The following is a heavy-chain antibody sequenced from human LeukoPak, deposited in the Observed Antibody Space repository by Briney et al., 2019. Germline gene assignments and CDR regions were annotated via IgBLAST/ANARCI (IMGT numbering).Heavy chain of an antibody. J-gene: IGHJ4*02. CDR1: GYTLTELS. CDR2: FDPEDGET. CDR3: ARVPKASRWELNWGFDY. Sequence: ASVKVSCKVSGYTLTELSMHWVRQAPGKGLEWMGGFDPEDGETIYAQKFQGRVTMTEDTSTDTAYMELSSLRSEDTAVYYCARVPKASRWELNWGFDYWGQGTLVTVSS. V-gene: IGHV1-24*01. D-gene: IGHD1-26*01.